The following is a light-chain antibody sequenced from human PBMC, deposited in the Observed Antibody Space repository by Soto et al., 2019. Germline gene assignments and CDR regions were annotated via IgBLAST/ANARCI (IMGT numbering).Light chain of an antibody. CDR2: GAS. V-gene: IGKV3D-15*01. Sequence: EIVMPQSPATLSVSPGERATLSCRASQSVGSKLAWYQQKPGQAPRLLIYGASTRATDIPVRFSGSGSGTEFSFTISSLQSEDFAIYYCQQYDNWPRTFGHGTKVDIK. CDR3: QQYDNWPRT. J-gene: IGKJ1*01. CDR1: QSVGSK.